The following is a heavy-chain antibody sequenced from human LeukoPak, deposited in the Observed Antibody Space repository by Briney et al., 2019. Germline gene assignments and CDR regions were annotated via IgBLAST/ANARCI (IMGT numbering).Heavy chain of an antibody. Sequence: PGGSLRLSCAASGFTFSSYSMNWVRQAPGKGLEWVSSISSSSSYIYYADSVKGRFTISRDNAKNSLYLQMNSLRAEDTAVYYCARRLHYGDFLLPQGFDIWGQGTMVTVSS. D-gene: IGHD4-17*01. J-gene: IGHJ3*02. V-gene: IGHV3-21*01. CDR1: GFTFSSYS. CDR2: ISSSSSYI. CDR3: ARRLHYGDFLLPQGFDI.